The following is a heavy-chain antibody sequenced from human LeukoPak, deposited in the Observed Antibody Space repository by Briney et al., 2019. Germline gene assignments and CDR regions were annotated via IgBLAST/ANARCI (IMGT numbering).Heavy chain of an antibody. Sequence: SETLSLTCTVSGGSISSTSSYWGWIRQPPGKGLEWIATIYYSGSAYYNASLKSRITIAVDTSKSQFSLKLSSVTAADTAVYYCARLNYYGFDYWGQGTLVTFSS. CDR2: IYYSGSA. V-gene: IGHV4-39*01. J-gene: IGHJ4*02. CDR3: ARLNYYGFDY. CDR1: GGSISSTSSY. D-gene: IGHD1-26*01.